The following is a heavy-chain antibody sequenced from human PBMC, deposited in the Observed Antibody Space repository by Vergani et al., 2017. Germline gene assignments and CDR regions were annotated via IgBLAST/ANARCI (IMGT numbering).Heavy chain of an antibody. J-gene: IGHJ3*02. CDR2: ISSSSSTI. V-gene: IGHV3-48*01. CDR1: GFTFSSYS. D-gene: IGHD6-13*01. CDR3: ARDTRPNIAAAGLYAFDI. Sequence: EVQLVESGGGLVQPGGSLRLSCAASGFTFSSYSMNWVRQAPGKGLEWVSYISSSSSTIYYADSVKGRFTISRDNAKNSLYLQMNSLRAEDTAVYYCARDTRPNIAAAGLYAFDIWGQGTMVTVSS.